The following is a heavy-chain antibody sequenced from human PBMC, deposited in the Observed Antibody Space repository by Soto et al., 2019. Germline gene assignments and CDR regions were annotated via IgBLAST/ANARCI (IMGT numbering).Heavy chain of an antibody. Sequence: GGALRLSCSFSGFTFTSYAMHWVRQAPGKGLEYVASISGEGASTYYADSVKGRFIISRDNSKNTLYLQMSSLRAEDTAVYYCVKDRYVDYWGQGILVTVSS. CDR2: ISGEGAST. J-gene: IGHJ4*02. CDR1: GFTFTSYA. CDR3: VKDRYVDY. V-gene: IGHV3-64D*06.